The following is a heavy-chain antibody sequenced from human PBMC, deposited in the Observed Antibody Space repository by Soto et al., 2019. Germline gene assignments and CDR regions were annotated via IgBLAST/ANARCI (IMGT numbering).Heavy chain of an antibody. CDR2: FYYSGST. CDR1: GASISRDH. Sequence: SETLSLTCTVSGASISRDHWSWIRQPPGKGLEWIGYFYYSGSTNYNPSLKSRVTMSVDTSKNQFSLKLSSVTAADTAVYYCARHPRITTPGWFDPWGQGTLVTVSS. D-gene: IGHD2-15*01. CDR3: ARHPRITTPGWFDP. J-gene: IGHJ5*02. V-gene: IGHV4-59*08.